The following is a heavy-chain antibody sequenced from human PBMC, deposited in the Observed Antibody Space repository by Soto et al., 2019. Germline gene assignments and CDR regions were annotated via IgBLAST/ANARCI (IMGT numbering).Heavy chain of an antibody. Sequence: NPSETLSLTCTVSGGSISSGGYYWSWIRQHPGKGLEWIGYIYYSGSTYYNPSLKSRVTISVDTSKNQFSLKLSSVTAADTAVYYCARVTRIAVAGTIDYWGQGTLVTVSS. CDR2: IYYSGST. CDR3: ARVTRIAVAGTIDY. CDR1: GGSISSGGYY. D-gene: IGHD6-19*01. V-gene: IGHV4-31*03. J-gene: IGHJ4*02.